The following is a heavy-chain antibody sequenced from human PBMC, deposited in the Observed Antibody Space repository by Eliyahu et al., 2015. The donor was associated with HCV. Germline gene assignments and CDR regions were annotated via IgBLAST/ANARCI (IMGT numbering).Heavy chain of an antibody. D-gene: IGHD2-21*01. V-gene: IGHV4-59*01. J-gene: IGHJ6*02. CDR3: AGIRGNYSVYGMDV. CDR2: IYYSGST. Sequence: QVQLQESGPGLVKPSETLSLTCTVXGGSISSYYWSWIRXPPGKGLEWIGYIYYSGSTNYNPSLKSRVTISVDTSKNQFSLKLSSVTAADTAVYYCAGIRGNYSVYGMDVWGQGTTVTVSS. CDR1: GGSISSYY.